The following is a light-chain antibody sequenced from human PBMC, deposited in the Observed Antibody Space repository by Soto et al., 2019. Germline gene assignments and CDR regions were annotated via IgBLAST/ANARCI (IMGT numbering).Light chain of an antibody. Sequence: QSALTQPAPVSGSPGQSITISCTGTNSDIGGYNYVSWYQQHPGKAPKLMIYDVSNRPSGVSYRFSGSKSGNTASLTISGLRAEDEADYYCSSYTSRSTLGVFGGGTKLTVL. CDR3: SSYTSRSTLGV. CDR2: DVS. J-gene: IGLJ2*01. CDR1: NSDIGGYNY. V-gene: IGLV2-14*03.